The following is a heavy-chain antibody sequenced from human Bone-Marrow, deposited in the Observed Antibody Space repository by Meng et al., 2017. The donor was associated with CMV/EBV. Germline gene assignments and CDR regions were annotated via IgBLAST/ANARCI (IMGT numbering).Heavy chain of an antibody. CDR2: ISYDGSNK. CDR3: ARGEGYYDSSGYPADY. CDR1: GFTFSSYA. D-gene: IGHD3-22*01. V-gene: IGHV3-30-3*01. Sequence: QVQLVESGGGVVQRGRSLRLSCAASGFTFSSYAMHWVRQAPGKGLEWVAVISYDGSNKYYADSVKGRFTISRDNSKNTLYLQMNSLRAEDTAVYYCARGEGYYDSSGYPADYWGQGTLVTVSS. J-gene: IGHJ4*02.